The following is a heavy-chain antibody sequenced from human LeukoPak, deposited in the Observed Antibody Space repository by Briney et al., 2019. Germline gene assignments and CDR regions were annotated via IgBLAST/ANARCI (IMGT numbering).Heavy chain of an antibody. V-gene: IGHV1-2*02. CDR3: ATSSSVTHTRDP. J-gene: IGHJ5*02. CDR1: GYGFSDVY. Sequence: ASVTVSCKASGYGFSDVYFNWVRQAPGQGLEGMGWINPHSGATDYAQRFQGRVSMDASFDTAYMELSRLTSDDRAVYYCATSSSVTHTRDPWGQGTLVTVSS. CDR2: INPHSGAT. D-gene: IGHD5/OR15-5a*01.